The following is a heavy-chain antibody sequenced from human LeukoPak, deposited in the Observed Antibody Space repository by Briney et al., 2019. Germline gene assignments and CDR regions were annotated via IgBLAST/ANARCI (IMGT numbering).Heavy chain of an antibody. Sequence: ASVKVSCKASGYTFTSYGISWVRQAPGQGLEWMGWINPNSGGTNYAQKFQGRVTMTRDTSISTAYMELSRLRSDDTAVYYCARDPNRSVTTPGDFDHWGQGTLVTVSS. J-gene: IGHJ4*02. D-gene: IGHD4-4*01. CDR2: INPNSGGT. CDR3: ARDPNRSVTTPGDFDH. V-gene: IGHV1-2*02. CDR1: GYTFTSYG.